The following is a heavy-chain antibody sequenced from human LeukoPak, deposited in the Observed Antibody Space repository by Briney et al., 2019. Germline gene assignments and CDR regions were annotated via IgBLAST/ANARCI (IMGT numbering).Heavy chain of an antibody. D-gene: IGHD6-13*01. Sequence: WVRQPPGKGLEWIGNIYYSGSTHYNPSLKSRVTTSIDTSKNQSSLEVSSVTAADTAVYFCARRGGTAAGNYFDYWGQGILVTVSS. V-gene: IGHV4-39*01. J-gene: IGHJ4*02. CDR3: ARRGGTAAGNYFDY. CDR2: IYYSGST.